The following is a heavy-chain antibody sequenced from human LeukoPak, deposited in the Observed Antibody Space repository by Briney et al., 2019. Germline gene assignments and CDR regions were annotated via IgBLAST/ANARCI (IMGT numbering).Heavy chain of an antibody. Sequence: GGSLRLSCAASGFTFSSYSMNWVRQAPGKGLEWVSSISSSSRHIYYADSVKGRFTLSRDNAKNSLYLQMNSLRVEDTAVYYCARGVGLGGWFDPWGQGTLVTVSS. CDR1: GFTFSSYS. J-gene: IGHJ5*02. V-gene: IGHV3-21*01. D-gene: IGHD3-16*01. CDR2: ISSSSRHI. CDR3: ARGVGLGGWFDP.